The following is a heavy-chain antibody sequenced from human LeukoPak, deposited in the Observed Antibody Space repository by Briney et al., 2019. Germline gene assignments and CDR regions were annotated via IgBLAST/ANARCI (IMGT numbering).Heavy chain of an antibody. CDR1: GGTFSSYA. D-gene: IGHD3-16*01. Sequence: GASVKVSCKAYGGTFSSYAISWVRQAPGQGLEWMGGIIPIFGTANYAQKFQGRVTITADESTSTAYMELSSLRSEDTAVYYCARDSDHPVWGPAEYYMDVWGKGTTVTVSS. V-gene: IGHV1-69*13. J-gene: IGHJ6*03. CDR2: IIPIFGTA. CDR3: ARDSDHPVWGPAEYYMDV.